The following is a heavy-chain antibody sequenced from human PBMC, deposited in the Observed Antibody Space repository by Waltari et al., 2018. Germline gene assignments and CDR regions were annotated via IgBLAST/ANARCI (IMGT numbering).Heavy chain of an antibody. CDR2: INHSGST. Sequence: QVQLQQWGAGLLKPSETLSLTCAVYGGSFSGYYWSWIRQPPGKGLEWIGEINHSGSTNDNPALKSRGTISVDTSKNQFSLKLSSVTAADTAVYYCARRVTTVVTPVMYLDYWGQGTLVTVSS. J-gene: IGHJ4*02. CDR3: ARRVTTVVTPVMYLDY. D-gene: IGHD4-17*01. V-gene: IGHV4-34*01. CDR1: GGSFSGYY.